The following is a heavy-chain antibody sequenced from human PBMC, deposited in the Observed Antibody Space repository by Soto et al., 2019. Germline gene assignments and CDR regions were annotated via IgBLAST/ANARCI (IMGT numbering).Heavy chain of an antibody. V-gene: IGHV3-33*03. D-gene: IGHD3-10*01. CDR1: GFTFRNYG. J-gene: IGHJ6*02. CDR3: ARRESIGYYYGMGV. Sequence: QVQLVESGRGVVQPGRSLRLSCAASGFTFRNYGMHWVRQAPGKGLEWVACIWYDGSNKYYADSVKGRFTISRDNSKNTLDLQLHRLRAQDTAVYSWARRESIGYYYGMGVWGQGATVTVCS. CDR2: IWYDGSNK.